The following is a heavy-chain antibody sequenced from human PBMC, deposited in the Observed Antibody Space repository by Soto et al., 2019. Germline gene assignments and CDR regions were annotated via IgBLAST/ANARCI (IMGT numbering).Heavy chain of an antibody. D-gene: IGHD6-19*01. CDR2: ISSSSSYI. J-gene: IGHJ6*02. Sequence: GGSLRLSCAASGFTFSSYSMNWVRQAPGKGLEWVSSISSSSSYIYYADSVKGRFTISRDNAKNSLYLQMNSLRAEDTAVYYCAREAGQQWSPWDYYYYYGMDVWGQGTTVTVS. CDR3: AREAGQQWSPWDYYYYYGMDV. V-gene: IGHV3-21*01. CDR1: GFTFSSYS.